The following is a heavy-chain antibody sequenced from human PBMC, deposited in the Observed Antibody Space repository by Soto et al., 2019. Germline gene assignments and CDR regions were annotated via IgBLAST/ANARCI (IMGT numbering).Heavy chain of an antibody. V-gene: IGHV4-31*03. Sequence: QVQLQESGPGLVKPSQTLSLTCTVSGGSISSGGYYWSWIRQHPGKGLEWIGYIYYSGSTYYNPSLKSRVSISVDTSKNQFSLKLSSVTAADTAVYYCARTIQFYDSSGYYHVYFDYWGQGTLVTVSS. J-gene: IGHJ4*02. D-gene: IGHD3-22*01. CDR2: IYYSGST. CDR1: GGSISSGGYY. CDR3: ARTIQFYDSSGYYHVYFDY.